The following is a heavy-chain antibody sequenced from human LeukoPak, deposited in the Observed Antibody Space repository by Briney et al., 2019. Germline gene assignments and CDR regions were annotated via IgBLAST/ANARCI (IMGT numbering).Heavy chain of an antibody. Sequence: SETLSLTCTVSGGSISNSYWTWIRQPPGKGLEWIGYIYNSGGTNYNPSLKSRITISLDTSKSQFSLKLRSVTAADTAIYYCARATTTILQYWGQGTLVSASS. J-gene: IGHJ4*02. CDR2: IYNSGGT. D-gene: IGHD3-9*01. CDR3: ARATTTILQY. CDR1: GGSISNSY. V-gene: IGHV4-59*01.